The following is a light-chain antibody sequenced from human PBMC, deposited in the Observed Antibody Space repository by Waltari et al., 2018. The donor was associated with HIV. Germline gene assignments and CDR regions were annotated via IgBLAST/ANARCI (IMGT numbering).Light chain of an antibody. CDR2: QDD. V-gene: IGLV3-1*01. CDR3: QAWDGTTVV. Sequence: SYELSQPPSVSVSPGQTAYITCSGDKLGDKYACWYQQRPGQSPTIVIYQDDKRPSGIPPRFSGSSSGNTATLTISGTQAVDEADYYCQAWDGTTVVFGGGTTLPV. J-gene: IGLJ2*01. CDR1: KLGDKY.